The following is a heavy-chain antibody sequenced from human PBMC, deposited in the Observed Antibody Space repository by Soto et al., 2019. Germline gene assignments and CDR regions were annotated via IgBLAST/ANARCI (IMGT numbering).Heavy chain of an antibody. CDR2: IIPPFTTA. J-gene: IGHJ4*02. CDR3: ARDPRGYKYGSYFDY. Sequence: QVQLVQSGAEVKKPGSSVKVSCKASGGTFTSYGISWVRQAPGQGLEWVGGIIPPFTTAKYEQTFQGRVTITADESTRSAYMELRSLRSEDTAVYYCARDPRGYKYGSYFDYWGQGTLVTVSS. V-gene: IGHV1-69*01. CDR1: GGTFTSYG. D-gene: IGHD5-18*01.